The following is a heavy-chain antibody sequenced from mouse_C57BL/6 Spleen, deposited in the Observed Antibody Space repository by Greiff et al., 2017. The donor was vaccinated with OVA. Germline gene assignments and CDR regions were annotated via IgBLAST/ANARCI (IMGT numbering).Heavy chain of an antibody. CDR1: GYTFTNYW. D-gene: IGHD2-2*01. CDR3: ARLGLRRGYYAMDY. J-gene: IGHJ4*01. CDR2: IYPGGGYT. Sequence: VQLQQSGAELVRPGTSVKMSCKASGYTFTNYWIGWAKQRPGHGLEGIGDIYPGGGYTNYNEKFKGKATLTADKSSSTAYMQFSSLTSEDSAIYYCARLGLRRGYYAMDYWGQGTSVTVSS. V-gene: IGHV1-63*01.